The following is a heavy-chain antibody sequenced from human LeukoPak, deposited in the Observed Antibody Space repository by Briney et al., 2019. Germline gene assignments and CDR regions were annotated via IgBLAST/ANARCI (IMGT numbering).Heavy chain of an antibody. CDR1: GFTFSGYA. Sequence: GGSLRLSCSASGFTFSGYAMSWVRQAPGKGLEWVSSITGSGGGTYYADSVRGRFTVSKDNSKSTLFLQMNSLRAEDTAVYYCAKDPLYGGDLKYYFDFWGQGALVIVSS. CDR2: ITGSGGGT. J-gene: IGHJ4*02. D-gene: IGHD4/OR15-4a*01. CDR3: AKDPLYGGDLKYYFDF. V-gene: IGHV3-23*01.